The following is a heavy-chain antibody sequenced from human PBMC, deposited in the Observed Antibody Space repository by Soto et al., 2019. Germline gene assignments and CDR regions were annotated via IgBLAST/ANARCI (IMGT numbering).Heavy chain of an antibody. CDR1: GYTFTSYD. CDR2: MNPNSGNT. J-gene: IGHJ6*02. CDR3: ARASSTHGYYYYGMDV. Sequence: QVQLVQSGAEVKKPGASVKVSCKASGYTFTSYDINWVRQATGQGLEWMGWMNPNSGNTGYAQKFQGRVTMTRNTSISTAYMGLSSLRSEDTAVYYCARASSTHGYYYYGMDVGGQVTTVTVS. D-gene: IGHD2-2*01. V-gene: IGHV1-8*01.